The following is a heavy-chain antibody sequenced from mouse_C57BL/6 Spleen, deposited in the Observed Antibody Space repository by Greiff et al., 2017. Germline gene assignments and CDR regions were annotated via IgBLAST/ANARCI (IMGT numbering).Heavy chain of an antibody. CDR3: ARGGAYGNYYYYAMDY. CDR1: GFTFSSYA. V-gene: IGHV5-4*03. D-gene: IGHD2-1*01. Sequence: EVKLVESGGGLVKPGGSLKLSCAASGFTFSSYAMSWVRQTPEKRLEWVATISDGGSYTYYPDNVKGRFTISRDNAKNNLYLQMSHLKSEDTAMYYCARGGAYGNYYYYAMDYWGQGTSVTVAS. CDR2: ISDGGSYT. J-gene: IGHJ4*01.